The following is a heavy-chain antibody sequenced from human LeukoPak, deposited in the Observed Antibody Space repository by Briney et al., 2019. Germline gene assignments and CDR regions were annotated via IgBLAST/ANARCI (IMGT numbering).Heavy chain of an antibody. CDR2: ISYDGSNK. Sequence: GRSLRLSCAASGFTFSSYGMHWVRQAPGKGLEWVAVISYDGSNKYYADSVKGRFTISRDNSKNTLYLQVNSLRAEDTAVYYCAKGGANIVVVVAPRDYYGMDVWGQGTTVTVSS. CDR1: GFTFSSYG. V-gene: IGHV3-30*18. J-gene: IGHJ6*02. D-gene: IGHD2-15*01. CDR3: AKGGANIVVVVAPRDYYGMDV.